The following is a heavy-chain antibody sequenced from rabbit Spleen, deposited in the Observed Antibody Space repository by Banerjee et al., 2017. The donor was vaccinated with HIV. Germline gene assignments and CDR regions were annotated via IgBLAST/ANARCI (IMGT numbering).Heavy chain of an antibody. CDR2: IYAGSSGST. CDR3: AREQGNGPYYDWRLKL. Sequence: QEQLEESGGDLVKPEGSLTLTCTASGFSFSSSYWICWVRQAPGKGLEWIACIYAGSSGSTYYASWAKGRLTISKTSSTTVTLQMTSLTAADTATYFCAREQGNGPYYDWRLKLWGPGTLVTVS. V-gene: IGHV1S45*01. D-gene: IGHD1-1*01. J-gene: IGHJ4*01. CDR1: GFSFSSSYW.